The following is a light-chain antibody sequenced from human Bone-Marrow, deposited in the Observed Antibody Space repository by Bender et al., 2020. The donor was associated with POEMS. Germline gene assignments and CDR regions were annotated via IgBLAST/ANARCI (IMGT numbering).Light chain of an antibody. Sequence: SYDLTQPSSVSVSPGQTARITCSGDVLGKKYARWFQQKPGQAPVLVIYKDNERPAGISHRFSGSSSGTTVSLTIRGAQVEDERDYYGGCATDNRLLFGGGTKLTV. CDR2: KDN. J-gene: IGLJ2*01. V-gene: IGLV3-27*01. CDR3: GCATDNRLL. CDR1: VLGKKY.